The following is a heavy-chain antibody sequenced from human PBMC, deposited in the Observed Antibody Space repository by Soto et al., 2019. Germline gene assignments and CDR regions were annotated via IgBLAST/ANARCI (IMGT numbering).Heavy chain of an antibody. J-gene: IGHJ3*02. CDR3: ARGNALRYFDWLLISDAFDI. Sequence: ASVKVSCKASGYTFTSYGISWVRQAPGQGLEWMGWISAYNGNTNYAQKLQGRVTMTTDTSTSTAYMGLRSLRSDDTAVYYCARGNALRYFDWLLISDAFDIWGQGTMVTVSS. CDR2: ISAYNGNT. D-gene: IGHD3-9*01. CDR1: GYTFTSYG. V-gene: IGHV1-18*01.